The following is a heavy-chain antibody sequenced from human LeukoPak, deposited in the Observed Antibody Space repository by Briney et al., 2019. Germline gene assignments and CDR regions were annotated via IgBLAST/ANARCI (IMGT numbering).Heavy chain of an antibody. CDR1: GLTFSSYG. CDR2: ISASGDST. D-gene: IGHD5-18*01. CDR3: AKEWGYTAMAADAFDI. V-gene: IGHV3-23*01. Sequence: PGGSLRLSCAASGLTFSSYGMSWVRQAPGQGLEWVSSISASGDSTYNADSVKGRFSISRDNSKNTLYLQMNSLRAEDTAVYYCAKEWGYTAMAADAFDIWGQGTMVTVSS. J-gene: IGHJ3*02.